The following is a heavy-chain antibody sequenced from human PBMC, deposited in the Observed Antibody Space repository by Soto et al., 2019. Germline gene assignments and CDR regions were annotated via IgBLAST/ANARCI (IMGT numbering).Heavy chain of an antibody. CDR2: IYYSGST. V-gene: IGHV4-31*03. CDR3: ARDTTTVGLG. J-gene: IGHJ4*02. CDR1: GGSISSGGYY. D-gene: IGHD4-17*01. Sequence: SETLSLTCTVSGGSISSGGYYWSWIRQHPGKGLEWIGYIYYSGSTYYNPSLKSRVTISVDTSKNQFSLKLSSVTAADTAVYYCARDTTTVGLGWGQATLVTVSS.